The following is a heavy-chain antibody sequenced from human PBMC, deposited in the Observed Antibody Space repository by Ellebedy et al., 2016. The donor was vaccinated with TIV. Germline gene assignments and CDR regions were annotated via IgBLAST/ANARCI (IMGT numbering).Heavy chain of an antibody. CDR3: ARAGGAVTGTGSGMDV. CDR2: ISSRSSYI. D-gene: IGHD6-19*01. V-gene: IGHV3-21*01. J-gene: IGHJ6*02. CDR1: GFSFRSYW. Sequence: GESLKISCIASGFSFRSYWMSWVRQAPGKGLEWVSSISSRSSYIYYADSVKGRFTISRDNPKNSLYLQMNSLRAEDTAVYYCARAGGAVTGTGSGMDVWGQGTTVTVSS.